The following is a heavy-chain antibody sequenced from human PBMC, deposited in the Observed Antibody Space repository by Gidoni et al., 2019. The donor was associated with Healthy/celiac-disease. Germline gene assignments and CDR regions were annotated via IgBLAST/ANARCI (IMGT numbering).Heavy chain of an antibody. V-gene: IGHV4-59*01. CDR1: GGSISSYS. Sequence: QVQLQESGPGLVKPSETLSLTCTVSGGSISSYSWSWIRRPPGKGLEWIGYIDYSGSTNDNPSIKSRVTISGDTSKNQFSLKLSSVTDADTAVYYCARSQVQLERSFGFDIWGQGKMVTVSS. CDR2: IDYSGST. CDR3: ARSQVQLERSFGFDI. D-gene: IGHD1-1*01. J-gene: IGHJ3*02.